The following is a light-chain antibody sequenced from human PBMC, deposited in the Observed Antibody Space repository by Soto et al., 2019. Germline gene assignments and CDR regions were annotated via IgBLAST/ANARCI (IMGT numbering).Light chain of an antibody. CDR2: VAS. J-gene: IGKJ5*01. Sequence: EIVLTQSPGTLSLSPGERATLSCWASQSVDSHYLAWYQQKPGQAPRLLIYVASSRATGIPDRFSGSWSGTDFTLTSSLLEPEYFAVYFCQQYAHLITFGQGTRLEI. CDR1: QSVDSHY. V-gene: IGKV3-20*01. CDR3: QQYAHLIT.